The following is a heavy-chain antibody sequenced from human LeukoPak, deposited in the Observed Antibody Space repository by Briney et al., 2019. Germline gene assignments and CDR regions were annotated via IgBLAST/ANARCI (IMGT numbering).Heavy chain of an antibody. CDR2: ISSSGSTI. CDR1: GFTFSDFY. J-gene: IGHJ6*02. CDR3: ARDSSSSYYYYGMDV. V-gene: IGHV3-11*01. D-gene: IGHD6-13*01. Sequence: PGGSLRLSCAASGFTFSDFYMGWIRQAPGKGLEWVSYISSSGSTIYYADSVKGRFTISRDNAKNSLYLQMNSLRAEDTAVYYCARDSSSSYYYYGMDVWGQGTTVTVSS.